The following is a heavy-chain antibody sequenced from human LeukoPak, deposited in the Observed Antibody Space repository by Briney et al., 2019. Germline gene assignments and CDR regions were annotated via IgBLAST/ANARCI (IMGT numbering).Heavy chain of an antibody. D-gene: IGHD5-12*01. CDR2: IYYSGST. CDR3: ARSAMGGYSKLDAFDI. CDR1: GGSISSGGYY. Sequence: SETLSLTCTVSGGSISSGGYYWSWIRQHPGKGLEWIGYIYYSGSTYYNPSLKSRVTISVDTSKNQFCLKLSSVAAADTAVYYCARSAMGGYSKLDAFDIWGQGTMVTVSS. J-gene: IGHJ3*02. V-gene: IGHV4-31*03.